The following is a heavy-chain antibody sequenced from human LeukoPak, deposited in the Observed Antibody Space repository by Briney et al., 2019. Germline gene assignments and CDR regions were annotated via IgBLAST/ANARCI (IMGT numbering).Heavy chain of an antibody. J-gene: IGHJ4*02. CDR1: GFTVSSNY. Sequence: GGSLRLSCAASGFTVSSNYMSWVRQAPGRGLEWVSVIYSGGSTYYADSVKGRFTISRDNSKNTLYLQMNSLRAEDTAVYYCARHYYDSSGYYSCDYWGQGTLVTVSS. D-gene: IGHD3-22*01. V-gene: IGHV3-66*04. CDR2: IYSGGST. CDR3: ARHYYDSSGYYSCDY.